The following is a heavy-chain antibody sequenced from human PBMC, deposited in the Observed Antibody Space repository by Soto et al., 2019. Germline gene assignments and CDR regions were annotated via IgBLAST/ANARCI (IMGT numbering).Heavy chain of an antibody. CDR3: TRGRIADGMDV. J-gene: IGHJ6*02. Sequence: GGSLRLSCAASGFTFSGSAMHWVRQASGKGLEWVGRIRSKANSYATAYAASVKGRFTISRDDSKNTAYLQMNSLKTEDTAVYYCTRGRIADGMDVWGQGTTVTVSS. D-gene: IGHD6-13*01. CDR2: IRSKANSYAT. V-gene: IGHV3-73*01. CDR1: GFTFSGSA.